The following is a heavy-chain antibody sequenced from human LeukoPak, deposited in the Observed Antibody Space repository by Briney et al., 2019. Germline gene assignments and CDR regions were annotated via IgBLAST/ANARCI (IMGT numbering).Heavy chain of an antibody. CDR2: ICYSGST. CDR3: AREWSIRGVNSYGMDV. D-gene: IGHD3-10*01. CDR1: GGSISSYY. J-gene: IGHJ6*04. Sequence: SETLSLTCAVSGGSISSYYWGWIRQPPGKGLEWIGYICYSGSTNYNPSLKSRVTISVDTSKNQFSLKLSSVTAADTAVYYCAREWSIRGVNSYGMDVWGKGTTVTVSS. V-gene: IGHV4-59*01.